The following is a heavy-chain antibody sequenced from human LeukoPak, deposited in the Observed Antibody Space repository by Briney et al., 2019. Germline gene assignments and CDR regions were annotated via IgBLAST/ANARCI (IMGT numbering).Heavy chain of an antibody. CDR1: GFTFSSYW. D-gene: IGHD4-11*01. V-gene: IGHV3-74*01. CDR2: INSDGSRT. J-gene: IGHJ4*02. CDR3: ARVRDDYTYFDC. Sequence: HAGGSLRLSCAASGFTFSSYWMHWVRHAPGKGLMWVSRINSDGSRTTYADSVRGRFTISRDNAKSTLYLQMNSLRAEDTAVYYCARVRDDYTYFDCWGQGTLVTVSS.